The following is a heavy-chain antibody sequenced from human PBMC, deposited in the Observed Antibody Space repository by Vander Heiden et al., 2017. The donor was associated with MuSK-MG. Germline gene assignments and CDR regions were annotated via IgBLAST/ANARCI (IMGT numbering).Heavy chain of an antibody. CDR3: ARGIVVVPASMAYMDD. CDR1: GGSISVYY. D-gene: IGHD2-2*01. Sequence: QVQLQESGPGLVKPSETLSLTCTVSGGSISVYYWSWIRQPPGKGLEWIGYIYDGGSANYKPSLRSRVTMSVDTSKKQFSLKLSSVTAADTAVYYCARGIVVVPASMAYMDDWGKGTTVTVSS. V-gene: IGHV4-59*01. CDR2: IYDGGSA. J-gene: IGHJ6*03.